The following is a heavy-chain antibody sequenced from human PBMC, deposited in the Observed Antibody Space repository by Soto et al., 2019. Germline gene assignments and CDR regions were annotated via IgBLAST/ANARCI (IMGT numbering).Heavy chain of an antibody. CDR3: ARVCDGGSCYSTHAFDI. D-gene: IGHD2-15*01. Sequence: SPTLSLTCAISGDSVSSNSAAWNWIRQSPSRGLEWLGRTYYRSKWYNDYAVSVKSRITVNSDTSKNQVSLQLDSVTPEDTAVYYCARVCDGGSCYSTHAFDIWGQGTMVTVSS. CDR2: TYYRSKWYN. J-gene: IGHJ3*02. CDR1: GDSVSSNSAA. V-gene: IGHV6-1*01.